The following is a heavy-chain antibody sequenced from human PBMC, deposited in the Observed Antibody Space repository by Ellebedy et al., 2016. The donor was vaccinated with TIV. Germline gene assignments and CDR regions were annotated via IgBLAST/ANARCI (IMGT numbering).Heavy chain of an antibody. V-gene: IGHV4-4*07. CDR1: DDSISSPY. CDR2: IYSTGSTGGT. Sequence: MPSETLSLTCTVSDDSISSPYCSWIRQPPGKGLEWIGRIYSTGSTGGTNYSPSLKSRITMSVDRSKNQFSLKLSSVTAADTAVYYCARDGLHSSGWYCDYWGQGTQVTVSS. J-gene: IGHJ4*02. CDR3: ARDGLHSSGWYCDY. D-gene: IGHD3-22*01.